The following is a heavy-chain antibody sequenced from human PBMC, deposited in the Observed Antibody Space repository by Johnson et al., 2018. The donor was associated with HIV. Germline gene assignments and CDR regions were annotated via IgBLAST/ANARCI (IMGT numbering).Heavy chain of an antibody. CDR3: ARESTLGAFDI. J-gene: IGHJ3*02. Sequence: VQLVESGGGLVQPGGSLRLSCAASGFTFSSYDMHWVRQATGKGLEWVSAIGTAGDTYYPGSVKGRFTISRENAKNSLYLQMNSLRAGDTAVYYCARESTLGAFDIWGQGTVVTVSS. CDR1: GFTFSSYD. V-gene: IGHV3-13*01. CDR2: IGTAGDT. D-gene: IGHD2/OR15-2a*01.